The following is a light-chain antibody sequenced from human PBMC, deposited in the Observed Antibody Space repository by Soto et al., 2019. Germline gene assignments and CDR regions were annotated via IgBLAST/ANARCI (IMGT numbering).Light chain of an antibody. CDR3: QAYDTSLRAWL. CDR1: GYNLGAKYD. J-gene: IGLJ3*02. CDR2: ATT. Sequence: QPVLTQPPSGSGVPGQRGTISFTGSGYNLGAKYDVHWYQQLPGTAPKLLSYATTTRPSGGPDRFSGSRSGTSGSLAISWLQADYEADYYCQAYDTSLRAWLFGGGTKLTV. V-gene: IGLV1-40*01.